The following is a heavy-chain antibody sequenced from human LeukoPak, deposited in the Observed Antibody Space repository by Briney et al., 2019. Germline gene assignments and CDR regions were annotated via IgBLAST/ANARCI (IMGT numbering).Heavy chain of an antibody. CDR3: ARWSGSYFRFDY. CDR2: ISAYNGNT. CDR1: GSTFTSYG. J-gene: IGHJ4*02. V-gene: IGHV1-18*01. Sequence: ASVKVSCKASGSTFTSYGISWVRPAPGQGLEWMGWISAYNGNTNYAQKLQGRVTMTTDTSTSTAYMELRSLRSDDTAVYYCARWSGSYFRFDYWGQGTLVSVSS. D-gene: IGHD1-26*01.